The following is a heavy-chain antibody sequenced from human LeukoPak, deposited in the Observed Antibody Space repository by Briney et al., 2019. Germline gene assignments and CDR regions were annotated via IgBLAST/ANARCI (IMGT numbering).Heavy chain of an antibody. CDR3: ARVLSAVTSTFDY. Sequence: ASVKVSCKASGYSFTHHNVHWVRQAPGQALEWMGWIKPNNGDTKFSQKFQDRVTLTSDTSIDTAYIEMSGLTSDDTAIYYCARVLSAVTSTFDYWGQGTLVTVSS. V-gene: IGHV1-2*02. D-gene: IGHD4-17*01. CDR2: IKPNNGDT. J-gene: IGHJ4*02. CDR1: GYSFTHHN.